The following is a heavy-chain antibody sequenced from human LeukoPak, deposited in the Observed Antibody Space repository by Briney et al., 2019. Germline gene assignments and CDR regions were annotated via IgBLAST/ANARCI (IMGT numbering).Heavy chain of an antibody. CDR2: IHSDGLA. V-gene: IGHV4-61*02. D-gene: IGHD3-16*01. CDR1: GDSISSGNYF. J-gene: IGHJ5*02. Sequence: SETLSLICTVSGDSISSGNYFWAWIRQSAGEGLGWIGRIHSDGLANYNPSLRSRVTISVDTSNNQFSLKVKSVTAADTATYYCARDRQLGWFGPWGQGILVTVSS. CDR3: ARDRQLGWFGP.